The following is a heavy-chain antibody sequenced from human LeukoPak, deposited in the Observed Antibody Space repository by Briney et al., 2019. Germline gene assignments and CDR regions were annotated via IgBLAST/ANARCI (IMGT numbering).Heavy chain of an antibody. V-gene: IGHV3-23*01. CDR3: AKDQTVGDGHIDFEY. Sequence: GGSLRLSCAASGFSFSTYVMSWVRQAPGKGLERVSGISGSAGTTYYADSVKGRFTISRDNSKNTLYLQTNSLRAEDTAVYYCAKDQTVGDGHIDFEYWGQGTLVTVSS. CDR1: GFSFSTYV. CDR2: ISGSAGTT. D-gene: IGHD5-24*01. J-gene: IGHJ4*02.